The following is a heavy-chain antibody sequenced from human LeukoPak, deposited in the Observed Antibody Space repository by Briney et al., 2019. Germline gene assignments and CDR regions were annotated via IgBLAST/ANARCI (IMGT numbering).Heavy chain of an antibody. Sequence: QPGGSLRPSCAASGFTFSSYAMSWVRQAPGKGLEWVSAISGGGGSTYYADSVKGRFTISRDNSKNTLYLQMNSLRAEDTAVYYCAKLCSTSCSGDYWGQGTLVTVSS. D-gene: IGHD2-2*01. CDR3: AKLCSTSCSGDY. V-gene: IGHV3-23*01. CDR1: GFTFSSYA. CDR2: ISGGGGST. J-gene: IGHJ4*02.